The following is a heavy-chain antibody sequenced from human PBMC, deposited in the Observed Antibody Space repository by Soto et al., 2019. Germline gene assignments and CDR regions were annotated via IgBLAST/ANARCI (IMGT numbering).Heavy chain of an antibody. CDR3: GRGAGAAETYYDFGSGPAGNWFDR. V-gene: IGHV4-59*01. CDR1: GGSISSYY. J-gene: IGHJ5*02. Sequence: PSETLSLTGTVSGGSISSYYWSWIRQSPGKGLEWIGYIYYSGSTNYNPSLTSRVTISVHTSKSQFSLKLRSVTAAAPAVYYCGRGAGAAETYYDFGSGPAGNWFDRWGQGTLVTASS. D-gene: IGHD3-3*01. CDR2: IYYSGST.